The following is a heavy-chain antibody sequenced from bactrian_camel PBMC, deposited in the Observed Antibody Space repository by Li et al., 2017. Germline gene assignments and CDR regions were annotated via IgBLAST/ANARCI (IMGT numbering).Heavy chain of an antibody. V-gene: IGHV3S40*01. CDR3: AAGQIVTYSDYDGTGCADFTY. D-gene: IGHD4*01. J-gene: IGHJ4*01. Sequence: VQLVESGGGLVQPGGSLRLSCVASGFTFADHAMGWIRQAPGKGLEWVSAINSGDDATLYAGSVTGRFTISRDNAKNTVYLQMHSLKPEDTAMYHCAAGQIVTYSDYDGTGCADFTYWGQGTQVTVS. CDR2: INSGDDAT. CDR1: GFTFADHA.